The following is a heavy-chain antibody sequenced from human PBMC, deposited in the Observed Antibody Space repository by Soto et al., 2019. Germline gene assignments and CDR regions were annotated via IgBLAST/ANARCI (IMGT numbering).Heavy chain of an antibody. D-gene: IGHD2-15*01. Sequence: ASVKVSCKACGYTFTSYGISWVRQAPGQGLEWMGWISAYNGNTKYSQKFQGRVTITRDTSASTAYMELSSLRSEDTAVYYCARDLGGWPDYWGQGTLVTVSS. CDR2: ISAYNGNT. V-gene: IGHV1-18*01. CDR3: ARDLGGWPDY. J-gene: IGHJ4*02. CDR1: GYTFTSYG.